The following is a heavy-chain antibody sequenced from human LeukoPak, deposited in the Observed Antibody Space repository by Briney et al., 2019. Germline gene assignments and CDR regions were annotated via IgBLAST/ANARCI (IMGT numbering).Heavy chain of an antibody. CDR3: TTQTFIAADDAFDI. D-gene: IGHD6-25*01. J-gene: IGHJ3*02. Sequence: GGSLRLSCAASGFTFSNAWMSWVRQAPGKGLEWVGRTKSKTDGGTTDYAAPVKGRFTISRDDSKNTLYLQMNSLKTEDTAVYYCTTQTFIAADDAFDIWGQGTMVTVSS. V-gene: IGHV3-15*01. CDR2: TKSKTDGGTT. CDR1: GFTFSNAW.